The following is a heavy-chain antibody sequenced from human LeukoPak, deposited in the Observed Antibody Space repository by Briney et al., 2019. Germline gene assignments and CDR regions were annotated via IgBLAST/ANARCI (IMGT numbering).Heavy chain of an antibody. CDR2: IYWNDDK. J-gene: IGHJ4*02. D-gene: IGHD3-10*01. CDR1: GFSLTTTGVG. V-gene: IGHV2-5*01. CDR3: VYSPEVSIAGTRRSYYFDS. Sequence: ESGPTLVKPTQTLTLTCTFSGFSLTTTGVGVGWIRQPPGKALEWLSHIYWNDDKYHSPSLTHRLTITKDTSKNHVVLTMTNIDPLDSATYYCVYSPEVSIAGTRRSYYFDSWGQGILVTVSS.